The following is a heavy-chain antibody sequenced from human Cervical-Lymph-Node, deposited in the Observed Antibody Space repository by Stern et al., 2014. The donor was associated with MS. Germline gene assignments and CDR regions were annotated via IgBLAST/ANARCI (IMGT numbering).Heavy chain of an antibody. D-gene: IGHD6-13*01. CDR3: IHTSPRVPGIDY. CDR1: GFSLTTSGVG. V-gene: IGHV2-5*02. CDR2: IYSGGDK. J-gene: IGHJ4*02. Sequence: QVTLRESGPTLVKPTQTLTLKCIFSGFSLTTSGVGVGWIRQPPGKALEWLGFIYSGGDKRYSPSLKRRITITKDTSKNQVVLTMTNMDPVDTATYYCIHTSPRVPGIDYWGQGTLVTVSS.